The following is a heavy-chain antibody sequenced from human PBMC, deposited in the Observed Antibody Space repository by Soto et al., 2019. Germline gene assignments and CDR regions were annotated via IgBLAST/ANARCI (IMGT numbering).Heavy chain of an antibody. CDR2: ISGSGGTT. Sequence: PGGSLRLSCAASGFTFSSSAMTWVRQAPGKGLEWVSTISGSGGTTYYADSVKGRFTISRDNSKNTLFLQMSSLRAEDTAVYYCAKLCVVGSTATDYWGQGTLVTVSS. CDR1: GFTFSSSA. V-gene: IGHV3-23*01. CDR3: AKLCVVGSTATDY. J-gene: IGHJ4*02. D-gene: IGHD1-26*01.